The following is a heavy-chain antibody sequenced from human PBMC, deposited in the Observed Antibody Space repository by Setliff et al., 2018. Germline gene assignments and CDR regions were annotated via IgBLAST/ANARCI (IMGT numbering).Heavy chain of an antibody. CDR2: VYYSGTA. J-gene: IGHJ5*02. D-gene: IGHD3-22*01. Sequence: SETLSLTCSVSGDSITRSGYYWGWVRQPPGKGLEWIGYVYYSGTAYYNPSLKSRVTVIVDTSKNQFSLRLSSVTAADTAVYYCARAHTWSLPNDNSGYPGWFDPWGQGTLVTVSS. CDR3: ARAHTWSLPNDNSGYPGWFDP. V-gene: IGHV4-61*05. CDR1: GDSITRSGYY.